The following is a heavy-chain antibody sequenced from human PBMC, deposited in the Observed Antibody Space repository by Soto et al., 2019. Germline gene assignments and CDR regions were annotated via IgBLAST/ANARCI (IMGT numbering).Heavy chain of an antibody. Sequence: GGSLRLSCAATGFAFSTYGMHWVRQAPGKGREWVAFMSYDGSDTFYADSVKGRFTISRDNSKNTLFLHMSNLRAEDTAMYYCTIVRVADSALDHWGQGTLVTVSS. CDR2: MSYDGSDT. J-gene: IGHJ4*02. CDR1: GFAFSTYG. V-gene: IGHV3-30*02. D-gene: IGHD3-10*02. CDR3: TIVRVADSALDH.